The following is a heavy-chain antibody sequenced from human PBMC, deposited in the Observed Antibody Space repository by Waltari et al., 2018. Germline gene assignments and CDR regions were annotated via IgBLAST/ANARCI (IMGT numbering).Heavy chain of an antibody. D-gene: IGHD6-19*01. V-gene: IGHV4-59*11. CDR1: GGSISSHY. CDR3: ARAEDSSGWYGRYFDY. Sequence: QVQLQESGPGLVKPSETLSLTCTVSGGSISSHYWSWIRQPPGKGLEWIGYIYYSGSTNYNPSLKSRVTISVDTSKNQCSLKLSSVTAADTAVYYCARAEDSSGWYGRYFDYWGQGTLVTVSS. CDR2: IYYSGST. J-gene: IGHJ4*02.